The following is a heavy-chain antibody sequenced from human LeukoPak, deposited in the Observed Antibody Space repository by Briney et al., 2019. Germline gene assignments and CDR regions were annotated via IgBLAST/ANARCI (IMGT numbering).Heavy chain of an antibody. D-gene: IGHD6-13*01. CDR1: GGSISNTNW. CDR2: IYHSGST. CDR3: TRGGGLAAAGFAFGY. V-gene: IGHV4-4*02. Sequence: SETLSLTCAVSGGSISNTNWWSWFRQPPGKGLEWIGEIYHSGSTNYNPSLKSRVTISVDKSKNQFSLRLSSVTAADTAVYYCTRGGGLAAAGFAFGYWGQGTLVTVSS. J-gene: IGHJ4*02.